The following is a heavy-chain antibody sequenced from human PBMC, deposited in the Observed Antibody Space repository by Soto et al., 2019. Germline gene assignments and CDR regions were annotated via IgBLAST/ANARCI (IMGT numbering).Heavy chain of an antibody. Sequence: ASVKVSYKASGYTFTSYGISWVRQAPGQGLEWMGWISAYNGNTNYAQKLQGRVTMTTDTSTSTAYMELRSLRSDDTAVYYCARDDVDILTGYSKLYNWLDPWGKGTLVTGSS. CDR3: ARDDVDILTGYSKLYNWLDP. V-gene: IGHV1-18*01. J-gene: IGHJ5*02. CDR1: GYTFTSYG. CDR2: ISAYNGNT. D-gene: IGHD3-9*01.